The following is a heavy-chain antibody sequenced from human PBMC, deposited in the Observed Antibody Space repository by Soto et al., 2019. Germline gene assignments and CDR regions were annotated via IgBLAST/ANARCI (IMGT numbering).Heavy chain of an antibody. CDR2: IKTDGSST. CDR1: GFSFSNYW. CDR3: GKREGNPYGLLL. V-gene: IGHV3-74*01. Sequence: EVQLLQSGGGLVQPGGPLRLPCAASGFSFSNYWIHWVRQAPGKGRVWVSRIKTDGSSTDYAASVKGRFNISRDNAKNTLYLQMISLTAGVTAVYYCGKREGNPYGLLLWGQGALVSVS. D-gene: IGHD3-10*01. J-gene: IGHJ4*02.